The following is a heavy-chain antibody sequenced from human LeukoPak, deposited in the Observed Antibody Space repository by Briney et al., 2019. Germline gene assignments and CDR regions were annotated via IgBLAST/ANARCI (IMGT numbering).Heavy chain of an antibody. D-gene: IGHD3-16*02. J-gene: IGHJ4*02. CDR1: GGTFSSHA. CDR3: ARASHSLGGLSFPYT. V-gene: IGHV7-4-1*02. Sequence: ASVKVSCKASGGTFSSHAISWVRQAPGQGLEWMGWIHPSTGNPTYAQGFTGRFVFSLDTSVSTTYLQISSLKAEDTAVYFCARASHSLGGLSFPYTGGQEPLLPVS. CDR2: IHPSTGNP.